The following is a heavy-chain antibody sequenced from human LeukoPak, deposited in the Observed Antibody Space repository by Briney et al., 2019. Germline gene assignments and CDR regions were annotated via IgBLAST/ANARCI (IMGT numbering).Heavy chain of an antibody. J-gene: IGHJ6*02. Sequence: SVKVSCKASGGTFSSYAISWVRQAPGQGLEWMGGIIPIFGTANYAQKFQGRVTITADESTSTAYMELSSLRSEDTAVYYCASSGTIFGVVQYYYYYGMDVWGQGTTVTVS. V-gene: IGHV1-69*13. CDR1: GGTFSSYA. D-gene: IGHD3-3*01. CDR3: ASSGTIFGVVQYYYYYGMDV. CDR2: IIPIFGTA.